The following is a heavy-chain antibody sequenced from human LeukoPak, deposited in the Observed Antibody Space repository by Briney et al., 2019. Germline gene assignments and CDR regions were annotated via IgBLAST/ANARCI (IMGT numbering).Heavy chain of an antibody. Sequence: ASVKVSCKASGYTFTSYGISWVRQAPGQGLEWMGRISAYNGNTNYAQKLQGRVTMTTDTSTSTAYMELRSLRSDDTAVYYCARDYIVVVPAARYFQHWGQGTLVTVSS. V-gene: IGHV1-18*01. J-gene: IGHJ1*01. CDR3: ARDYIVVVPAARYFQH. CDR2: ISAYNGNT. CDR1: GYTFTSYG. D-gene: IGHD2-2*01.